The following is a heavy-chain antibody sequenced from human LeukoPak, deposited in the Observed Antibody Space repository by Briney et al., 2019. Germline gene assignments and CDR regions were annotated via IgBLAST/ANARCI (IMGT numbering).Heavy chain of an antibody. D-gene: IGHD4-17*01. V-gene: IGHV3-48*01. CDR3: AKSIYGEPGDAFDI. CDR1: GFTFSSYS. CDR2: ISYSSSTI. J-gene: IGHJ3*02. Sequence: GGSLRLSCAASGFTFSSYSMNRARQAPGKGLEWVSYISYSSSTIYYADSVKGRFTISRDNSKNTLYLQMNSLRVDDTAVYFCAKSIYGEPGDAFDIWGQGTMVTVSS.